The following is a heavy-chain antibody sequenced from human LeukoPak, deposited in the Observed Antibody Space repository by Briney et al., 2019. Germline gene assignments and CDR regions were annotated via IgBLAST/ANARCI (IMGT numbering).Heavy chain of an antibody. J-gene: IGHJ3*02. CDR1: GYSFTSYW. V-gene: IGHV5-51*01. CDR3: ARRANIAAAGTVAFDI. D-gene: IGHD6-13*01. Sequence: GESLKISCKGSGYSFTSYWIGWVRQMPGKGLEWMGIIYPGDSDTRYSPSFQGQVTISADKSISTAYLQWSSLKASDIAMYYCARRANIAAAGTVAFDIWGQGTMVTVSS. CDR2: IYPGDSDT.